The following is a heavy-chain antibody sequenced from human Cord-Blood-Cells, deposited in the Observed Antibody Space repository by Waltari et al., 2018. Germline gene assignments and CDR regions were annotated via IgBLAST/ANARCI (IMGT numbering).Heavy chain of an antibody. CDR2: TYYRSKWYN. D-gene: IGHD2-15*01. CDR1: GASVSTNRAP. Sequence: QGHRQPTGPGLVTPSQNLSLTCAISGASVSTNRAPWNLIRQSPSRGLEWLGRTYYRSKWYNDYAVSVKSRITINPDTSKNQFSLQLNSVTPEDTAVYYCARGGGYFDYWGQGTLVTVSS. CDR3: ARGGGYFDY. V-gene: IGHV6-1*01. J-gene: IGHJ4*02.